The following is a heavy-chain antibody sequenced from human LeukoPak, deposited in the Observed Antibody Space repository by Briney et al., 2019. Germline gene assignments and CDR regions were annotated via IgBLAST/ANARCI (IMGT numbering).Heavy chain of an antibody. CDR3: ARLAHSSAFDY. D-gene: IGHD6-6*01. V-gene: IGHV3-30-3*01. J-gene: IGHJ4*02. CDR2: ISYDGSNK. CDR1: GFTFSSYA. Sequence: PGGSLRLSCAASGFTFSSYAMHWVRQAPGKGLEWVAVISYDGSNKYYADSVKGRFTISRDNSKNTLYLQMNSLRAEDTAVYYCARLAHSSAFDYWGQGTLVTVSS.